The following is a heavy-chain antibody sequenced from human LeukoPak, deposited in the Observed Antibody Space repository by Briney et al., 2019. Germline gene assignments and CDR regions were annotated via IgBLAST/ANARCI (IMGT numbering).Heavy chain of an antibody. V-gene: IGHV4-59*01. CDR3: ARVSDYYYGMDV. CDR2: IYYSGST. CDR1: GGSISSYY. J-gene: IGHJ6*02. Sequence: SEPLSLICTVSGGSISSYYWSWIRQPPGKGLEWIGYIYYSGSTNYNPSLKSRVTISVDTSKNQFSLKLGSVTAADTAVYYCARVSDYYYGMDVWGQGTTVTVSS.